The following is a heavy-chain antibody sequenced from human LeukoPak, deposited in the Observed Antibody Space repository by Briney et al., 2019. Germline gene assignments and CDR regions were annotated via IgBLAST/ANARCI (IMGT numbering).Heavy chain of an antibody. CDR2: IYPADSDI. CDR1: GYSINNYW. D-gene: IGHD2-15*01. CDR3: ARQEYCSGGSCYTWFDP. J-gene: IGHJ5*02. V-gene: IGHV5-51*01. Sequence: GESLKISCKGSGYSINNYWIGWLRQMPGKGLEWMGIIYPADSDIRYSPSFQGQVTISADKSISTAYLQWSSLKASDTAMYYCARQEYCSGGSCYTWFDPWGQGTLVTVSS.